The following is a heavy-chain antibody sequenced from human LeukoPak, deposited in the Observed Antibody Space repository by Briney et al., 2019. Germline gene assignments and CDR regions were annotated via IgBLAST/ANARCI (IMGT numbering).Heavy chain of an antibody. D-gene: IGHD2-21*02. V-gene: IGHV3-21*01. CDR3: ARGPYCGGDCYQYYFDY. CDR1: GFTFSSHS. J-gene: IGHJ4*02. CDR2: ISSGDRYI. Sequence: GGSLRLSCAASGFTFSSHSMNWVRQAPGKGLEWVSSISSGDRYINYADSVRGRFTISRDNAKNSLYLQMNSLRAEDTAVYYCARGPYCGGDCYQYYFDYWGQGTLVIVSS.